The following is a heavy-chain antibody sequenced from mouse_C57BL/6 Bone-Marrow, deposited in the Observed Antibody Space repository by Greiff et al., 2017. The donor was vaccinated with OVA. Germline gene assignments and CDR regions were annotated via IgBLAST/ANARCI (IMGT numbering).Heavy chain of an antibody. CDR1: GYTFTSYT. Sequence: QVQLNQSGAELARPGASVKMSCKASGYTFTSYTMHWVKQRPGQGLEWIGYINPSSGYTKYNQKFKDKATLTADKSSSTAYMQLSSLTSEDSAVYYCARRLLQAMDYWGQGTSVTVSS. CDR3: ARRLLQAMDY. J-gene: IGHJ4*01. V-gene: IGHV1-4*01. D-gene: IGHD2-3*01. CDR2: INPSSGYT.